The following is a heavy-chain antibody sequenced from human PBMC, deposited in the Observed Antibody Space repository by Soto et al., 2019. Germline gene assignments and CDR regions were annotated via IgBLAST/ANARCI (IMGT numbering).Heavy chain of an antibody. CDR3: ARLMDPYSGPHLDI. CDR1: GYTFTGYF. V-gene: IGHV1-2*02. CDR2: INPNTGGT. Sequence: ASVKVSCKASGYTFTGYFIHWVRQAPGQGLEWMGWINPNTGGTNYAQQFQGSVTMTRDTSISTAYMELSTLKSDDAAVYYCARLMDPYSGPHLDIWGQGTLVSVSS. J-gene: IGHJ3*02. D-gene: IGHD1-26*01.